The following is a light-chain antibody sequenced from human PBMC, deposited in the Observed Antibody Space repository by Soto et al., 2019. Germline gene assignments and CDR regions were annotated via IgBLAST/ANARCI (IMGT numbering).Light chain of an antibody. CDR1: QSIGTW. Sequence: IPASQSPSTLSASVGDRVTITCGASQSIGTWLAWYQQKPGKAPKLLIFDASTLESGVPARFSGSGSGTDFTLTVSSLEPEDFALYYCQQRSNWPPEITFGQGTRLEIK. CDR2: DAS. V-gene: IGKV1-5*01. CDR3: QQRSNWPPEIT. J-gene: IGKJ5*01.